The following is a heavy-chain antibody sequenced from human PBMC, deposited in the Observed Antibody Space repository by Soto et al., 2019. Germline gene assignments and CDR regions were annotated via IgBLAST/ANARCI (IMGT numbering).Heavy chain of an antibody. CDR3: ARDLGTGQLVFDY. CDR2: INPNSGGT. CDR1: GYTFTGYY. J-gene: IGHJ4*02. Sequence: ASVKVSCKASGYTFTGYYMHWVRQAPGQGLEWMGWINPNSGGTNYAQKFQGWVTMTRDTSISTAYMELSRLRSDDTAVYYCARDLGTGQLVFDYWGQGTLVTVSS. V-gene: IGHV1-2*04. D-gene: IGHD6-6*01.